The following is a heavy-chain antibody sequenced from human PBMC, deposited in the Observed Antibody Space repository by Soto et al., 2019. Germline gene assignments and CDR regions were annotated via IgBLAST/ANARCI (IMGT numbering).Heavy chain of an antibody. CDR2: ISSGGST. Sequence: EVQLVETGGGLIHPGGSLRLSCAASGFTVSSNYISWFRQAQGKGLEWVSVISSGGSTYYADSVRGRFNISRDNSKNTLYLQMKSLRSEDTYGYYGARDPSSTRHGMDVWGQGTTVTVSS. CDR1: GFTVSSNY. CDR3: ARDPSSTRHGMDV. J-gene: IGHJ6*02. V-gene: IGHV3-53*02.